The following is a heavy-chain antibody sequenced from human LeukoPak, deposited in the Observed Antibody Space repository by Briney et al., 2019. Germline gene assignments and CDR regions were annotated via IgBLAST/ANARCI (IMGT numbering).Heavy chain of an antibody. D-gene: IGHD5-18*01. J-gene: IGHJ6*02. CDR3: ARDSYGWVFFYGMDA. CDR1: GFTFSSYA. Sequence: GGSLRLSCAASGFTFSSYAMHWVRQAPGKGLEWVAVISYDGSNKYYADSVKGRFTISRDNSKNTLYLQMNSLRAEDTAVYYCARDSYGWVFFYGMDAWGQGTTVTVSS. V-gene: IGHV3-30-3*01. CDR2: ISYDGSNK.